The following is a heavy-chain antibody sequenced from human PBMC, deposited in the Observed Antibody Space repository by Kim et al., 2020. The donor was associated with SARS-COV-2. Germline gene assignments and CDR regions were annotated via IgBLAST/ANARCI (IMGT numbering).Heavy chain of an antibody. CDR3: ARADDIVVVPAGFDY. J-gene: IGHJ4*02. Sequence: ASVKVSCKASGYTFTSYYMHWVRQAPGQGLEWMGIINPSGGSTSYAQKFQGRVTMTRDTSTSTVYMELSSLRSEDTAVYYCARADDIVVVPAGFDYWGQGTLVTVSS. CDR1: GYTFTSYY. CDR2: INPSGGST. V-gene: IGHV1-46*01. D-gene: IGHD2-2*01.